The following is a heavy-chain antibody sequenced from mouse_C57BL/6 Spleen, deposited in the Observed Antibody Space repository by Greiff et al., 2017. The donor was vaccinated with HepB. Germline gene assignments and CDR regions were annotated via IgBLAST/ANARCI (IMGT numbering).Heavy chain of an antibody. CDR3: TRGDGPFDY. D-gene: IGHD2-3*01. Sequence: EVKLVESGAGLVKPGGSLKLSCAASGFTFSSYAMSWVRQTPEKRLEWVAYISSGGDYIYYADTVKGRFTISRDNARNTLYLQMSSLKSEDTAMYYCTRGDGPFDYWGQGTTLTVSS. J-gene: IGHJ2*01. CDR2: ISSGGDYI. V-gene: IGHV5-9-1*02. CDR1: GFTFSSYA.